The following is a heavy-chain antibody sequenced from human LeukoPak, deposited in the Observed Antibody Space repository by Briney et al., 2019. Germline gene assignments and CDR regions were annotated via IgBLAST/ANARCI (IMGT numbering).Heavy chain of an antibody. CDR1: GFTVSSNY. CDR3: AKLRPLGVPYYFDY. CDR2: ISGSGGST. Sequence: GGSLRLSCAASGFTVSSNYMSWVRQAPGKGLEWVSAISGSGGSTYYADSVKGRFTISRDNSKNTLYLQMNSLRAEDTAVYYCAKLRPLGVPYYFDYWGQGTLVTVSS. D-gene: IGHD3-10*01. V-gene: IGHV3-23*01. J-gene: IGHJ4*02.